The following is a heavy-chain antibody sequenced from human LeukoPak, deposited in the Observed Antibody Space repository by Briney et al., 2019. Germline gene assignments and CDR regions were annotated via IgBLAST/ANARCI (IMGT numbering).Heavy chain of an antibody. CDR1: GYTFTSYY. CDR2: INPSGGST. Sequence: APVKVSCKASGYTFTSYYMHWVRQAPGQGLEWMGIINPSGGSTNYAQKFQGRVTMTRDTSISTAYMELSRLRSDDTAVYYCARVGYCSSTSCRSDAFDIWGQGTMVTVSS. V-gene: IGHV1-2*02. J-gene: IGHJ3*02. D-gene: IGHD2-2*01. CDR3: ARVGYCSSTSCRSDAFDI.